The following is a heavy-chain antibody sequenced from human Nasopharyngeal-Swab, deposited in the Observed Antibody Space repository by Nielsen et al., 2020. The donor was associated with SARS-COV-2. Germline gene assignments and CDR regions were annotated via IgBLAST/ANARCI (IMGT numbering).Heavy chain of an antibody. V-gene: IGHV3-30*18. D-gene: IGHD6-13*01. CDR3: AKVHRIAAGAFDI. Sequence: GESLRLSCAASGFTFSSYGMHWVRQAPGKGLEWVAVISYDGSNKYYADSVKGRFTISRDNSKNTLYLQMNSLRAEDTAVYYCAKVHRIAAGAFDIWGQGTMVTVSS. CDR2: ISYDGSNK. CDR1: GFTFSSYG. J-gene: IGHJ3*02.